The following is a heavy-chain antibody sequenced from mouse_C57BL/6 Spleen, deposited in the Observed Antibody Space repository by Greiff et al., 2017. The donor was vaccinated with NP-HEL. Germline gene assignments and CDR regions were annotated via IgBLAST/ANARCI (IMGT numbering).Heavy chain of an antibody. J-gene: IGHJ2*01. D-gene: IGHD2-3*01. V-gene: IGHV5-9-1*02. Sequence: EVKVVESGEGLVKPGGSLKLSCAASGFTFSSYAMSWVRQTPEKRLEWVAYISSGGDYIYYADTVKGRFTISRDNARNTLYLQMSSLKSEDTAMYYCTRDGYDGYPDWWGQGTTLTVSS. CDR3: TRDGYDGYPDW. CDR1: GFTFSSYA. CDR2: ISSGGDYI.